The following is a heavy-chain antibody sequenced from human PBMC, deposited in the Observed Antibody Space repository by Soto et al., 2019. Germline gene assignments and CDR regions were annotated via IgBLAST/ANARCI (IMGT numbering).Heavy chain of an antibody. D-gene: IGHD3-3*01. J-gene: IGHJ5*02. CDR1: GGSISSGGYY. CDR2: IYYSGST. V-gene: IGHV4-31*03. CDR3: ARQLYDFWSGNWFDP. Sequence: SETLSLTCTVSGGSISSGGYYWSWIRQHPGKGLEWIGYIYYSGSTYYNPSLKSRVTISVDTSKNQSSLKLSSVTAADTAVYYCARQLYDFWSGNWFDPWGQGALVTVSS.